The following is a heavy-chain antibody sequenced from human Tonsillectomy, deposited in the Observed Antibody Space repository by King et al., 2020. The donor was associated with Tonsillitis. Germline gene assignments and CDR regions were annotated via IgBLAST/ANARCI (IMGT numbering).Heavy chain of an antibody. V-gene: IGHV5-51*01. CDR2: IYPGDFDT. Sequence: QLVQSGAEVKKPGESLKISCKGSGYSFSNYWIGWVRQMPGKGLEWMGIIYPGDFDTRYSPSFQGQVTISADKSISTAYLQWSRLKASDTAMYYCARHAPPGGVIIPGYYYYGMDVWGQGTTVTVSS. D-gene: IGHD3-3*01. CDR1: GYSFSNYW. J-gene: IGHJ6*02. CDR3: ARHAPPGGVIIPGYYYYGMDV.